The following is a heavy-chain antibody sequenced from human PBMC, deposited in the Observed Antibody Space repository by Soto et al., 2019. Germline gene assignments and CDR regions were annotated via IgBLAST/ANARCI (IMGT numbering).Heavy chain of an antibody. V-gene: IGHV1-8*01. CDR1: GYTFTDYD. J-gene: IGHJ4*02. CDR3: STWGRDGWYTGFF. Sequence: QVQLVQSGAEVKTPGASVQVSCKASGYTFTDYDINWVRQAPGQGLEWVGRMNPSSGKTDYAQNFQARVTMTRDTSRSTAYLELSNLGYEDTAVFYCSTWGRDGWYTGFFWGQGTLVTVAS. CDR2: MNPSSGKT. D-gene: IGHD6-19*01.